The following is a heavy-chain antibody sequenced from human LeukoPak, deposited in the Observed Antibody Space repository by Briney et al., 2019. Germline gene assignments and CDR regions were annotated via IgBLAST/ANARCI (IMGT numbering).Heavy chain of an antibody. CDR3: AGDKSGYAGFGY. V-gene: IGHV4-59*01. D-gene: IGHD5-12*01. Sequence: SETLSLTCTVSGASISSYYWSWIRQPPGRGLEWIGYIFYSGSINYNPSPKSRLTISVDTSKNQFSLHLNSVTAADTAVYYCAGDKSGYAGFGYWGQGTLVTVSS. CDR2: IFYSGSI. CDR1: GASISSYY. J-gene: IGHJ4*02.